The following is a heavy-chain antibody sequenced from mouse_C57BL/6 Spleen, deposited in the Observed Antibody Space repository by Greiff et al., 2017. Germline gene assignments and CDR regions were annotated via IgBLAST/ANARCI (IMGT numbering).Heavy chain of an antibody. D-gene: IGHD2-4*01. V-gene: IGHV1-26*01. J-gene: IGHJ1*03. CDR1: GYTFTDSY. CDR2: INPNNGGT. CDR3: AREGYYDYDEGYFDV. Sequence: VQLQQSGPELVKPGASVKISCKASGYTFTDSYMNWVKQSHGKSLEWIGDINPNNGGTSYNQKFKGKATLTVDKSSSTAYMELRSLTSEDSAVYYCAREGYYDYDEGYFDVWGTGTTVTVSS.